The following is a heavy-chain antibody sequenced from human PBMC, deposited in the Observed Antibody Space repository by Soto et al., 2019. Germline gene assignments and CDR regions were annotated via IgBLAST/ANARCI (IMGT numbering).Heavy chain of an antibody. V-gene: IGHV1-8*01. Sequence: QVQLVQSGAEVKKPGASVKVSCKASGYTFTSYDSNWVRQATGPGLEGMGCMNPTSGNTGYAQTVQGRVTITRNTSISTAYRELSSLRSEDTAVYYCARGRRGPAARSGGYDYYGMDVWGQGTTVTVSS. CDR1: GYTFTSYD. J-gene: IGHJ6*02. CDR3: ARGRRGPAARSGGYDYYGMDV. D-gene: IGHD6-6*01. CDR2: MNPTSGNT.